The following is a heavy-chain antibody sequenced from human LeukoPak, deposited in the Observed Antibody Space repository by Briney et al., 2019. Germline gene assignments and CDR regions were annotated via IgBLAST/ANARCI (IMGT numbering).Heavy chain of an antibody. Sequence: GRSLRLSCAASGFTFSSYAMHWVRQAPGKGLEWVAVISYDGSNKYYADSVKGRFTISRDNSKNTLYLQMNSLRAEDTALYYCAKDMGGSYDYWGQGTLATVSS. CDR3: AKDMGGSYDY. D-gene: IGHD1-26*01. CDR2: ISYDGSNK. J-gene: IGHJ4*02. V-gene: IGHV3-30*04. CDR1: GFTFSSYA.